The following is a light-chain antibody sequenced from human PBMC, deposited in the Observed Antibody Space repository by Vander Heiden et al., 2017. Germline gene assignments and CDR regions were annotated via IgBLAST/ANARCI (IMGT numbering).Light chain of an antibody. V-gene: IGLV3-19*01. CDR3: NSRDSSGNHLGVV. J-gene: IGLJ2*01. CDR1: SLRSYY. Sequence: SSELTQDPAVSVALGQTGRITCQGDSLRSYYASWYQQKPGQAPVLVIYGKNNRPSGIPDRFSGSSSGNTASLTITGAQAEDEADYYCNSRDSSGNHLGVVFGGGTKLTVL. CDR2: GKN.